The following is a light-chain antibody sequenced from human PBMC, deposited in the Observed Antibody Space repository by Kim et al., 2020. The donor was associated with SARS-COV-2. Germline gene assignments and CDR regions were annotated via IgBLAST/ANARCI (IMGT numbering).Light chain of an antibody. CDR1: QTIGNS. CDR3: HQRLLFPRT. Sequence: DIVLTQSPDLQSVTLKEQVTITSRASQTIGNSLHWYQQKPGQSPNLLIKFASQSISGVPSRFSGSGSGTDFTLTIISLEAEDAATYFCHQRLLFPRTFGQGAKVDIK. CDR2: FAS. V-gene: IGKV6-21*02. J-gene: IGKJ1*01.